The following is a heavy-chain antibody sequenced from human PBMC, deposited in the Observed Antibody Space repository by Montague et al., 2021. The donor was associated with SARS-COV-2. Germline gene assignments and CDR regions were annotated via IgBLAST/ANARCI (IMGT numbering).Heavy chain of an antibody. Sequence: SETLSLTCTVSGASITSSNWWHWVRQPPGKGLEWIGQIYHSGSTNYNPSLKCRLTLSLDKSKNQLSLNLSSVTAADTAVYYCARQIQQVVLSPAKLTNWFDPWGLGTLVTVAS. J-gene: IGHJ5*02. D-gene: IGHD2-15*01. CDR1: GASITSSNW. V-gene: IGHV4-4*02. CDR3: ARQIQQVVLSPAKLTNWFDP. CDR2: IYHSGST.